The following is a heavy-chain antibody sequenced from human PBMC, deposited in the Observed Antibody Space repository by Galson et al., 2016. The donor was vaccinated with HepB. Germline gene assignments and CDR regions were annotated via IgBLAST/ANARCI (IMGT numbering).Heavy chain of an antibody. Sequence: SLRLSCAASGFTVGNNYMSWVRQVPGKGLEWASGIYSGGGTYYADSVKGRFTISRDKSKNTLYLQLNSLRAVDTAVYYCQTTNSYNGLYVWGQGTTVTVS. V-gene: IGHV3-66*01. CDR2: IYSGGGT. D-gene: IGHD2-2*02. CDR1: GFTVGNNY. J-gene: IGHJ6*02. CDR3: QTTNSYNGLYV.